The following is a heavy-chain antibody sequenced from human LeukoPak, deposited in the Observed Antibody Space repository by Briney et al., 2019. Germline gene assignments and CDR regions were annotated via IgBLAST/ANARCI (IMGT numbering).Heavy chain of an antibody. CDR3: ARRYCTNGVCYSYFDY. CDR1: GSRFTSYW. Sequence: GAALKISWKGSGSRFTSYWIGWVRQMPGKGLEGMGIIYPGEYDTRYSPSIEGQVTISAYKSISTAYLQWSSLKASDTAMYYCARRYCTNGVCYSYFDYWGQGPLVTVSS. V-gene: IGHV5-51*01. CDR2: IYPGEYDT. D-gene: IGHD2-8*01. J-gene: IGHJ4*02.